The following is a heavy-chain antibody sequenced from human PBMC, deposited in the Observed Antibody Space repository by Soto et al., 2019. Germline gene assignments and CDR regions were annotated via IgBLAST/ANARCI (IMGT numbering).Heavy chain of an antibody. D-gene: IGHD6-19*01. CDR1: GFRFSIYS. V-gene: IGHV3-48*02. CDR2: ITSDIRTI. J-gene: IGHJ4*02. Sequence: EVQLVESGGGLVQPGGSLRLSCAASGFRFSIYSMNWVRQAPGKGLEWSAYITSDIRTIKYADSVKGRFTISRDNDKNLVYLQMNSLRDEDTAVYYCARSVEGHFDYWGQGTLVTVST. CDR3: ARSVEGHFDY.